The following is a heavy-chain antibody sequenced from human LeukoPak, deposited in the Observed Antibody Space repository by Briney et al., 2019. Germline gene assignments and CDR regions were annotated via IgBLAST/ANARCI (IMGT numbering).Heavy chain of an antibody. J-gene: IGHJ3*02. CDR1: GGSISSSSYY. D-gene: IGHD3-3*01. CDR2: IYYSGST. CDR3: ARHPLEWGIMEKAFDI. V-gene: IGHV4-39*01. Sequence: SETLSLTCTVSGGSISSSSYYWGWIRQPPGKGLEWIGSIYYSGSTYYNPSLKSRVTISVDTSKNQFSLKLSSVTAADTAVYYRARHPLEWGIMEKAFDIWGQGTMVTVSS.